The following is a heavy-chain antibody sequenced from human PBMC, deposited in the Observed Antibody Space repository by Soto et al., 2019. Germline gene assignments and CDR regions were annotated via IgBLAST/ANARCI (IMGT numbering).Heavy chain of an antibody. Sequence: ASVKVSCKASGYTFTDYGISWVRQAPGQGLQRMGWITAFNGNTKYAQQFQGRVTMTTDTPTSTAYMELRSLESDDTAVYYCARISQSDFWSGYYYFFDYWGQGTLVTVSS. D-gene: IGHD3-3*01. V-gene: IGHV1-18*01. J-gene: IGHJ4*02. CDR2: ITAFNGNT. CDR3: ARISQSDFWSGYYYFFDY. CDR1: GYTFTDYG.